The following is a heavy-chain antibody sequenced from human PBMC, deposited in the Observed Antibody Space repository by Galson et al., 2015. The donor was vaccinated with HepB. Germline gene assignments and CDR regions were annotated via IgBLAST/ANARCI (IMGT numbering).Heavy chain of an antibody. V-gene: IGHV3-64D*06. Sequence: SLRLSCAASGFTFSSYAMHWVRQAPGKGLEYVSTISSNGGSTYYADSVKGRFIISRDNSKNTLYLQMSSLRAEDTAVYYCVKDSYCSSTTCYAPFNYWGQGTLVTVSS. CDR2: ISSNGGST. D-gene: IGHD2-2*01. CDR1: GFTFSSYA. J-gene: IGHJ4*02. CDR3: VKDSYCSSTTCYAPFNY.